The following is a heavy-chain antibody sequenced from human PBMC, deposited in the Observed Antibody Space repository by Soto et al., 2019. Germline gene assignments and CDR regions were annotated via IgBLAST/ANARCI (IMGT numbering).Heavy chain of an antibody. CDR3: ARAYSSSWYDDYYYGMDV. J-gene: IGHJ6*02. V-gene: IGHV4-39*01. D-gene: IGHD6-13*01. CDR2: IYYSGST. CDR1: GGSISSSSYY. Sequence: QLQLQESGPGLVKPSETLSLTCTVSGGSISSSSYYWGWIRQPPGKGLEWMGSIYYSGSTYYNPSLKSRVTISVDTSKNQFSLKLSSVTAADTAVYYCARAYSSSWYDDYYYGMDVWGQGTTVTVSS.